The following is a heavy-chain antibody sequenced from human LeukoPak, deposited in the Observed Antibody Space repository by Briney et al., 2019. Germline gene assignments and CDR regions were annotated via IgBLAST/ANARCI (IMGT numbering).Heavy chain of an antibody. Sequence: GGSLRLSCAASGFTFSSYGMHWVRQAPGKGLEWVALIWYDGSKQYYADSVKGRFTISRDNSKNTLHLQMNSLRAENTAVFYCARLIGWSRFDPWGQGALVTVSS. CDR1: GFTFSSYG. V-gene: IGHV3-33*01. D-gene: IGHD6-19*01. CDR3: ARLIGWSRFDP. J-gene: IGHJ5*02. CDR2: IWYDGSKQ.